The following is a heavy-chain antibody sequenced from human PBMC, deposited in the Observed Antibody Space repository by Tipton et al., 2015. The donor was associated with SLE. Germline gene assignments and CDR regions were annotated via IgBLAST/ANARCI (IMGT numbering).Heavy chain of an antibody. J-gene: IGHJ4*02. CDR3: AREPGGRYYFDY. Sequence: QVQLVQSGGGLVKPGGSLRLSCAASGFTFSDYYMSWIRQAPGKGLEWIGYIYYSGSTNYNPSLKSRVTISVDTSKNQFSLKLSSVTAADTAVYYCAREPGGRYYFDYWGQGTLVTVSS. CDR2: IYYSGST. CDR1: GFTFSDYY. V-gene: IGHV4-59*01. D-gene: IGHD3-16*01.